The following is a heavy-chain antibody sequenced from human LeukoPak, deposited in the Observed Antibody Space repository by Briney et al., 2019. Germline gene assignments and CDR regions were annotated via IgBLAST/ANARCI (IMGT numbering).Heavy chain of an antibody. CDR2: IFYSGST. D-gene: IGHD1-26*01. V-gene: IGHV4-30-4*01. Sequence: SQTLSLTCTVSNGSISSGDYYWSWIRQPPGKGLEWIGYIFYSGSTYYNPSLMSRVTISVDTSKNQFSLKLNSVTAADTAVYYCAKGGFYFDYWGQGTLVTVSS. CDR1: NGSISSGDYY. CDR3: AKGGFYFDY. J-gene: IGHJ4*02.